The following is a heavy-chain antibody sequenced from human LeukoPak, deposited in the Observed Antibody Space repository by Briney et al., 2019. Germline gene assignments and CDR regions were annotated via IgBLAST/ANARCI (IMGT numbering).Heavy chain of an antibody. V-gene: IGHV4-38-2*02. CDR2: IYHSGST. D-gene: IGHD3-3*01. CDR3: ARQLSSYDFWSGYYKT. CDR1: GGSISSYY. J-gene: IGHJ5*02. Sequence: SETLSLTCTVSGGSISSYYWGWIRQPPGKGLEWIGSIYHSGSTYYNPSLKSRVTISVDTSKNQFSLKLSSVTAADTAVYYCARQLSSYDFWSGYYKTWGQGTLVTVSS.